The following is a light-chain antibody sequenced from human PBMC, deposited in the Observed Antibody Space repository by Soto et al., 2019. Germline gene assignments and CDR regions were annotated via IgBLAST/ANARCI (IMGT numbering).Light chain of an antibody. V-gene: IGKV4-1*01. CDR1: QSVLYTLNKRNY. Sequence: DIVMTQSPDSLDMSLGERATINCKSSQSVLYTLNKRNYLSWYQQKPGQPPKLLIYWAYTRDSGVPDRFSGSGSGTEFTLTISSLQAEDAAVYYCQQYYTTPTITFGQGTRLEIK. CDR2: WAY. CDR3: QQYYTTPTIT. J-gene: IGKJ5*01.